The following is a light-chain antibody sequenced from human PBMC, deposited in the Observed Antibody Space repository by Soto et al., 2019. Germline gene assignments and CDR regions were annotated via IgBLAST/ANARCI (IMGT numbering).Light chain of an antibody. J-gene: IGLJ1*01. CDR3: AAWDDSRSGFYV. CDR1: SSNIGSNY. CDR2: RNN. Sequence: QPVLTQPPSASGTPGQRGTISCSGSSSNIGSNYVYWYQQLPGTAPQLLIYRNNQRPSGVPDRFSGSKSGTSASLAISGLRSEDEADYYCAAWDDSRSGFYVFGTGTKVTVL. V-gene: IGLV1-47*01.